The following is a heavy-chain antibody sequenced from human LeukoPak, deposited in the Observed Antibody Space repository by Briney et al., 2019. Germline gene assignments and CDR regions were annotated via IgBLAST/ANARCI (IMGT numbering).Heavy chain of an antibody. V-gene: IGHV4-59*01. CDR3: ARDKAHSYGRYFDP. D-gene: IGHD5-18*01. CDR1: GGSISTYY. J-gene: IGHJ5*02. CDR2: ISNGNT. Sequence: SDTLSLTCSVAGGSISTYYWNWIRQTPGKGLEWISHISNGNTDYNPSLQSRVTISVDTTKNQFSLRLTSVTAADTAVYDCARDKAHSYGRYFDPWGQGALVIVSS.